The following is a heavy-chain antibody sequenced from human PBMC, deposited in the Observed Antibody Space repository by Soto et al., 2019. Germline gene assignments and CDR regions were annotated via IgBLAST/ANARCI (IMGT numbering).Heavy chain of an antibody. CDR3: ARGDIVLVPASEGNWFDP. CDR1: AYSFTTYH. Sequence: GASVKVSCKASAYSFTTYHIHWVRQAPGQGLEWMGLINPDAGATNYAQRFQGRLRLTRDTSTSTVYMELRSLRFDDTAVYYCARGDIVLVPASEGNWFDPWRQGTLVTVS. V-gene: IGHV1-46*01. CDR2: INPDAGAT. J-gene: IGHJ5*02. D-gene: IGHD2-2*01.